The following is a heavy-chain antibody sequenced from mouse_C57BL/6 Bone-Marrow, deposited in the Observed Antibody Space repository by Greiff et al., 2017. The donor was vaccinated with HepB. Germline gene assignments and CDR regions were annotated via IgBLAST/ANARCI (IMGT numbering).Heavy chain of an antibody. CDR1: GYTFTSYW. CDR2: IDPSDSYT. CDR3: ASPLYGDY. V-gene: IGHV1-69*01. Sequence: VQLQQPGAELVMPGASVKLSCKASGYTFTSYWMHWVKQRPGQGLEWIGEIDPSDSYTNYNQKFKGKSTLTVDKSSSTAYMQLSSLTSEDSAVYYCASPLYGDYWGQGTTLTVSS. J-gene: IGHJ2*01. D-gene: IGHD1-1*01.